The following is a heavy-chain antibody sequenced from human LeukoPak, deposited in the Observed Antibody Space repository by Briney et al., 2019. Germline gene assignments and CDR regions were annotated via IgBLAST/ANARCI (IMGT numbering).Heavy chain of an antibody. J-gene: IGHJ3*02. D-gene: IGHD5-18*01. CDR3: AKVRVDTAMVDAFDI. Sequence: GGSLRLSCAASGLRFSDYGMHWVRQAPGKGLEWVAFIRFDGSSKYFADSVKGRFIISRDNFQNTLILQMNNLKVEDTAVYYCAKVRVDTAMVDAFDIWGQGTRVVVSS. CDR1: GLRFSDYG. CDR2: IRFDGSSK. V-gene: IGHV3-30*02.